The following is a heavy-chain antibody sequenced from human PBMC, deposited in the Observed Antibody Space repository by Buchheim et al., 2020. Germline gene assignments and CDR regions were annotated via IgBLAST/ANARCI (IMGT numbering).Heavy chain of an antibody. Sequence: EVQLVESGGGLVQPGGSLRLSCAASGFTFSSYSMNWVRQAPGKGLEWVSYISSSSRTVYYAASVKGRFTISRDNAKNSPYLQMNSLRAEDTAVYYCARDLYFYDSSGYYYWGQGTL. D-gene: IGHD3-22*01. J-gene: IGHJ4*02. V-gene: IGHV3-48*01. CDR2: ISSSSRTV. CDR3: ARDLYFYDSSGYYY. CDR1: GFTFSSYS.